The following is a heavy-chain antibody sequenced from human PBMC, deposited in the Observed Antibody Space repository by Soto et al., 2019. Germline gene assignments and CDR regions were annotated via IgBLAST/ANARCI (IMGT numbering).Heavy chain of an antibody. V-gene: IGHV3-48*03. CDR2: ISSSGSTI. J-gene: IGHJ4*02. CDR1: GFTFSSYE. D-gene: IGHD5-12*01. Sequence: PGGSLRLSCAASGFTFSSYEMNWVRQAPGKGLEWVSYISSSGSTIYYADSVKGRFTISRDNAKNSLYLQMNSLRAEDTAVYYCARVQYSRGGGYFDYWGQETLVTVSS. CDR3: ARVQYSRGGGYFDY.